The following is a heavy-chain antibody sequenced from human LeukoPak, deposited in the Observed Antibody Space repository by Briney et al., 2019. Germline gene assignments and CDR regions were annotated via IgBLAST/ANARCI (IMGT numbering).Heavy chain of an antibody. Sequence: GASVKDSCKVSGYTFTGYYMHWVRQAPGQGLEWMGWINPNSGGTNYAQKFQGRVTMTRDTSISTAYMELSRLRSDDTAVYYCARDGLPRLKGYCSSTSCYRDYYYYMDVWGKGTTVTVSS. CDR1: GYTFTGYY. J-gene: IGHJ6*03. CDR3: ARDGLPRLKGYCSSTSCYRDYYYYMDV. CDR2: INPNSGGT. V-gene: IGHV1-2*02. D-gene: IGHD2-2*01.